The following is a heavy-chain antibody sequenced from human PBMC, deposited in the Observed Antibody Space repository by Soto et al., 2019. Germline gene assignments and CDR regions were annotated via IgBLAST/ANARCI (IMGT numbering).Heavy chain of an antibody. J-gene: IGHJ4*01. D-gene: IGHD3-10*01. Sequence: QITLKESGPTLVKPTQTLTLTCTFSGFSLTTSGVGVGWIRQPPGKALEWLALTSWDRDERYSPSLRSRLTITRETYKNEVVLTVTNMDPVDTATYYCVHSTYYGPLSDWGHGILVTVSS. CDR3: VHSTYYGPLSD. V-gene: IGHV2-5*02. CDR2: TSWDRDE. CDR1: GFSLTTSGVG.